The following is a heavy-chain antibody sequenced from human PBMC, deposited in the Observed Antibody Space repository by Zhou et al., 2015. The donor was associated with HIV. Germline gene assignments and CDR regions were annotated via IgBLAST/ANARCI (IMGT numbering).Heavy chain of an antibody. J-gene: IGHJ4*02. CDR1: GYTFTSYD. Sequence: QVQLVQSGAEVKKPGASVKVSCKASGYTFTSYDISWVRQATGQGLEWVGWMNPNSGYTGYAQKFKGRVTVTADKSTSTAYLDLTSLTSDDTAIYFCATTTSAGLRWGQGTLVTVSS. CDR3: ATTTSAGLR. D-gene: IGHD6-13*01. CDR2: MNPNSGYT. V-gene: IGHV1-8*01.